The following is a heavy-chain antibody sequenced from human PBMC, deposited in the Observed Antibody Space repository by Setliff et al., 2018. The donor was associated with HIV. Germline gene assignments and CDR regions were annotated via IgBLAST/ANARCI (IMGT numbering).Heavy chain of an antibody. CDR1: GGSISCGSYY. D-gene: IGHD3-10*01. V-gene: IGHV4-61*02. CDR2: IYTSGST. CDR3: ARQPPLSALQVWFGDY. J-gene: IGHJ4*02. Sequence: SETLSLTCTVSGGSISCGSYYWSWIRQPAGKGLEWIGRIYTSGSTNYNPSLKSRVTISVDTSKNQFSLKLTSVTAADTAVYYCARQPPLSALQVWFGDYWGQGILVTVSS.